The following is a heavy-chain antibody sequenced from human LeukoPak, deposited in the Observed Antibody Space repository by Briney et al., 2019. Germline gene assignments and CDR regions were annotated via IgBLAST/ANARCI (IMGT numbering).Heavy chain of an antibody. CDR2: IFYTGNA. D-gene: IGHD4-17*01. CDR3: ARAESDYAPNWFDV. CDR1: GGPIIANHYY. Sequence: KPSETLSLTCTVAGGPIIANHYYWGWIRQAPGKGLEWIGSIFYTGNAYYNPSLQSRVSIIIETSKNLFSLRLNSVTAADTAIYYCARAESDYAPNWFDVWGQGTLVIVSS. J-gene: IGHJ5*02. V-gene: IGHV4-39*07.